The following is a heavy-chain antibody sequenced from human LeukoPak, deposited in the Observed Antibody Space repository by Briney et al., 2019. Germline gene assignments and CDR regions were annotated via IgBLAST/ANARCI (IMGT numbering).Heavy chain of an antibody. Sequence: SVKVSCKASGGTFSSYAISWVRQAPGQGLEWMGGIIPIFGTANYAQKFQGRVTITADESTSTAYMELSRLRSDDTAVYYCATRVRGVIGYWGQGTLVTVSS. CDR2: IIPIFGTA. J-gene: IGHJ4*02. V-gene: IGHV1-69*01. CDR3: ATRVRGVIGY. CDR1: GGTFSSYA. D-gene: IGHD3-10*01.